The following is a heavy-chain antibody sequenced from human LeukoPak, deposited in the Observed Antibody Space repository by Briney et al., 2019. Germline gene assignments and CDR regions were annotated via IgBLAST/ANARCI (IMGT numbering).Heavy chain of an antibody. D-gene: IGHD6-13*01. V-gene: IGHV4-61*01. CDR3: AREGPGYSSTTPAYYYYYMDV. J-gene: IGHJ6*03. CDR1: GGSISSSSYY. Sequence: SETLSLTCTVSGGSISSSSYYWSWIRQPPGKGLEWIGYIYYSGSTNYNPSLKSRVTISVDTSKNQFSLKLSSVTAADTAVYYCAREGPGYSSTTPAYYYYYMDVWGKGTTVTISS. CDR2: IYYSGST.